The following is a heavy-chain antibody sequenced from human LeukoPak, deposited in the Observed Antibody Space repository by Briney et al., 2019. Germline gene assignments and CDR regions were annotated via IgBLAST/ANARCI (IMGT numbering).Heavy chain of an antibody. CDR3: AKEKNDYSDYSYMDV. V-gene: IGHV3-30*02. D-gene: IGHD4-11*01. Sequence: PGGSLRLSCPASGFTFSNYGMHWVRQAPGKGLEWVAFIRYDGSNKYCADSVKGRFTVSRDNTKNTLYLQMNSLRAEDTAAYYCAKEKNDYSDYSYMDVWGKGTTVTVSS. CDR1: GFTFSNYG. CDR2: IRYDGSNK. J-gene: IGHJ6*03.